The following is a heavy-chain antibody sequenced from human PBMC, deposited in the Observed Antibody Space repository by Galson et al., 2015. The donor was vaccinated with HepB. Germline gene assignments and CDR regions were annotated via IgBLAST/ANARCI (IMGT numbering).Heavy chain of an antibody. CDR3: ARLLSDLSSWPHYFDY. CDR2: IYHRGST. Sequence: ETLSLTCTVSGGSIRSYYWSWIRQPPGKGLEWIGFIYHRGSTNYNPSLKSRVTISVDTSKNQFSLEVSSVTAADTAVYYCARLLSDLSSWPHYFDYWGQGTLVTVSS. CDR1: GGSIRSYY. D-gene: IGHD6-13*01. J-gene: IGHJ4*02. V-gene: IGHV4-59*08.